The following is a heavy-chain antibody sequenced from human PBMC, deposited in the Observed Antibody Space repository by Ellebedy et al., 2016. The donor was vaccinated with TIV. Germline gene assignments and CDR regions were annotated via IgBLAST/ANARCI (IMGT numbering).Heavy chain of an antibody. CDR3: AKDLLSTMTTLSLDY. D-gene: IGHD5/OR15-5a*01. CDR1: GFTFSSYA. CDR2: INDISSHI. V-gene: IGHV3-21*04. J-gene: IGHJ4*02. Sequence: PGGSLRLSCAASGFTFSSYAMNWVRQAPGKGLEWASSINDISSHIYYADSLRGRFTISRDNAKNTLYLQMSSLRAEDTAVYFCAKDLLSTMTTLSLDYWGQGTLVTVSS.